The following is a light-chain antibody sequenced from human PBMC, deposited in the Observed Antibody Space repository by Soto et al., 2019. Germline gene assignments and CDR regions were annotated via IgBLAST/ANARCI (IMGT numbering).Light chain of an antibody. Sequence: DIQMTQSPSTLSGSVGDRVTITCRASQTISSWLAWYQQKPGKAPKLLIYKASTLKSGVPSRFSGSGSGTDFTLTISSLQPEDFATYYCQQYNSYSTFGQGTKVDIK. CDR1: QTISSW. CDR3: QQYNSYST. J-gene: IGKJ1*01. CDR2: KAS. V-gene: IGKV1-5*03.